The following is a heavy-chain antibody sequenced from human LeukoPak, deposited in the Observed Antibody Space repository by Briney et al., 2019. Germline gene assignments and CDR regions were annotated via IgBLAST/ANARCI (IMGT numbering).Heavy chain of an antibody. CDR3: ARGGFYCGGDCYVDY. D-gene: IGHD2-21*02. CDR1: GGSFSPYY. Sequence: SETLSLTCAVYGGSFSPYYWSWIRQPPGKGLEWIGEINHSGSTNYNPSLKSRVTISVDTSKNQFSLRLSSVTATDAAVYYCARGGFYCGGDCYVDYWGQGTLVTVSS. V-gene: IGHV4-34*01. CDR2: INHSGST. J-gene: IGHJ4*02.